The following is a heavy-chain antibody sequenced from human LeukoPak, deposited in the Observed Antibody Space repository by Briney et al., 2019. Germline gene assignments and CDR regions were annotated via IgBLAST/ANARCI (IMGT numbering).Heavy chain of an antibody. V-gene: IGHV3-7*04. CDR3: ARGMTSIGY. CDR1: GFSFSTYW. D-gene: IGHD2-21*02. Sequence: GGSLRLSCAASGFSFSTYWMTWVRQAPGKGLEWVASIKQDGSEIYYVDSVKGRFTISRDNAKNSLYLQMNSLRAEDTAVYYCARGMTSIGYWGQGTLVTVSS. J-gene: IGHJ4*02. CDR2: IKQDGSEI.